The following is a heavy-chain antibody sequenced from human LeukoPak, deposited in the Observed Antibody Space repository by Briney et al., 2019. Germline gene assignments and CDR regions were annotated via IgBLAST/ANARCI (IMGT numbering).Heavy chain of an antibody. CDR1: GGSISSGDYY. V-gene: IGHV4-30-4*08. CDR3: ARDVDFNDMDV. Sequence: SQTLSLTCTVSGGSISSGDYYWSWIRQPPGKGLEWIGEINHSGSTNYNPSLKSRVTISVDTSKNQFSLKLSSVTAADTAVYYCARDVDFNDMDVWGQGTTVTVSS. D-gene: IGHD2/OR15-2a*01. CDR2: INHSGST. J-gene: IGHJ6*02.